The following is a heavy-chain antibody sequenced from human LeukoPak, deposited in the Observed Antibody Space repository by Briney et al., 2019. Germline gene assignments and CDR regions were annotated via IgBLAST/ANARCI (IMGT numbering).Heavy chain of an antibody. V-gene: IGHV3-30-3*02. CDR1: GFTFSSYA. Sequence: GGSLRLSCAASGFTFSSYAMHWVRQAPGKGLEWVAVISYDGSNKYYADSVKGRFTISRDNSKNTLYLQMNSLSAEDTAAYFCAKLTAMTTSHWGQGTLVTVSS. J-gene: IGHJ4*02. CDR3: AKLTAMTTSH. D-gene: IGHD5-18*01. CDR2: ISYDGSNK.